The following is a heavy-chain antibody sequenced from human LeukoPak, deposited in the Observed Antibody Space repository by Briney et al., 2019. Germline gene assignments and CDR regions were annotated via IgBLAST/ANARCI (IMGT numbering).Heavy chain of an antibody. CDR1: GGSISSYY. Sequence: TSETLSLTCTVSGGSISSYYWSWIRQPPGKGLEWIGYIYYSGSTNYNPSLKSRVTISVDTSKNQFSLKLSSVTAADTAVYYCARVVTWFGGNWFDPWGQGTLVTVSS. V-gene: IGHV4-59*01. J-gene: IGHJ5*02. CDR2: IYYSGST. CDR3: ARVVTWFGGNWFDP. D-gene: IGHD3-10*01.